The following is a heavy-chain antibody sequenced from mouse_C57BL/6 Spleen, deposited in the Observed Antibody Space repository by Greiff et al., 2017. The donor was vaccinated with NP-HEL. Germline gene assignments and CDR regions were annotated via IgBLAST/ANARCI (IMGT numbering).Heavy chain of an antibody. J-gene: IGHJ1*03. D-gene: IGHD6-1*01. CDR1: GYAFSSSW. V-gene: IGHV1-82*01. Sequence: QVQLQQSGPELVKPGASVKISCKASGYAFSSSWMNWVKQRPGKGLEWIGRIYPGDGDNNYNGKFKGKATLTADKSSSTAYMQLSSLTSEDSAVYFCARPHSEGYFDVWGTGTTVTVSS. CDR2: IYPGDGDN. CDR3: ARPHSEGYFDV.